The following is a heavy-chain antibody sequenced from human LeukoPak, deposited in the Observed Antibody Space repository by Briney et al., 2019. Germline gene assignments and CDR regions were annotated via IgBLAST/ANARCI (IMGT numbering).Heavy chain of an antibody. V-gene: IGHV1-18*01. CDR3: ARDRKGADPADNWFDP. D-gene: IGHD2-2*01. CDR1: GYTFTSYG. CDR2: ISAYNGNT. Sequence: ASVKVSCKASGYTFTSYGISWVRQAPGQGLEWMGWISAYNGNTNYAQKFQGWVTMTRDTSISTAYMELSRLRSDDTAVYYCARDRKGADPADNWFDPWGQGTLVTVSS. J-gene: IGHJ5*02.